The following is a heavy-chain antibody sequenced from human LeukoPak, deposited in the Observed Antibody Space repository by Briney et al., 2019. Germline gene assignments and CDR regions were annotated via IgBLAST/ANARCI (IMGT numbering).Heavy chain of an antibody. CDR3: ARDTAMDSDY. J-gene: IGHJ4*02. V-gene: IGHV1-69*04. Sequence: GASVKVSCKASGGTFSSYAISWVRQAPGQGLEWMGRIIPILGIANYTQKFQGRVTITADKSTSTAYMELSSLRSEDTAAYYCARDTAMDSDYWGQGTLVTVSS. CDR1: GGTFSSYA. D-gene: IGHD5-18*01. CDR2: IIPILGIA.